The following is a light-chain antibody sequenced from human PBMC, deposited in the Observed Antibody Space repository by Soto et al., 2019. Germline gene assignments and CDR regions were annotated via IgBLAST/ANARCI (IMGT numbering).Light chain of an antibody. V-gene: IGLV2-11*01. Sequence: QSALTQPRSVAGSPGQSVTISCTGTSSDVVSWYQQHPGKAPKLIIYYVSQRPSGVPDRFSGSKSGNTASLTISGLQAEDEADYYCCSSAGGFTWVFGGGTNLTVL. CDR2: YVS. J-gene: IGLJ3*02. CDR1: SSDVV. CDR3: CSSAGGFTWV.